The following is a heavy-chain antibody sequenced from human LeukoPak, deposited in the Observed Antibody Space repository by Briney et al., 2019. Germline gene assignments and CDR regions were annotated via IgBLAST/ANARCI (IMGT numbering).Heavy chain of an antibody. CDR2: ISSSSSYI. D-gene: IGHD2-15*01. V-gene: IGHV3-21*01. CDR1: GFTFSSYS. J-gene: IGHJ6*02. CDR3: ARDKPDIVVVVAATLHYYYGMDV. Sequence: GGSLRLSCAASGFTFSSYSMNWVRQAPGKGLEWVSSISSSSSYIYYADSVKGRFTISRDKAKNSLYLQMNSLRAEDTAVYYCARDKPDIVVVVAATLHYYYGMDVWGQGTTVTVSS.